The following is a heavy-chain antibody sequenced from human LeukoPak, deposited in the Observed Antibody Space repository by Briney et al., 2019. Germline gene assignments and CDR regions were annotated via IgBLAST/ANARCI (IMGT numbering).Heavy chain of an antibody. CDR3: AREAGYCSGGSCQGYFDY. Sequence: ASVKVSCKASGYTFTGYYMHWVRQAPGQGLEWMGWINPNSGGTNYAQKFQGRVTMTRETSIRTAYMELSRLRSDDTAVYYCAREAGYCSGGSCQGYFDYWGQGTLVTVSS. CDR2: INPNSGGT. D-gene: IGHD2-15*01. V-gene: IGHV1-2*02. CDR1: GYTFTGYY. J-gene: IGHJ4*02.